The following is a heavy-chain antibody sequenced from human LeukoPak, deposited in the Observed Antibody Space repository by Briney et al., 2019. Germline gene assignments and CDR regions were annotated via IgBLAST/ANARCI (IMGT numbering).Heavy chain of an antibody. V-gene: IGHV3-48*01. CDR3: ARDRAAQLERNGSNAFDI. CDR2: ISSSSSTI. J-gene: IGHJ3*02. CDR1: GFTFSSYS. D-gene: IGHD1-1*01. Sequence: PGGSLRLSCAASGFTFSSYSMNWVRQAPGKGLEWVSYISSSSSTIYYADSVKGRFTISRDNAKNSLYLQMNSLRAEDTAVYYCARDRAAQLERNGSNAFDIWGQGTMVTVSS.